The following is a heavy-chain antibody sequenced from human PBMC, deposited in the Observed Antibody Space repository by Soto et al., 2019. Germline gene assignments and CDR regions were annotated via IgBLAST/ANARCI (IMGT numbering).Heavy chain of an antibody. CDR2: ISGSGGST. CDR3: TYAEDNSKNTRYLQLNGMRAEDTAVYYCAKDLVFAISLGYCTNGVCRIYAFDI. J-gene: IGHJ3*02. Sequence: GGSLRLSCAASGFTFSSYAMSWVRQAPGKGLEWVSAISGSGGSTYYADSVKGRFTISRDNSKNTLYLQMNSLRAEDPANGRFTYAEDNSKNTRYLQLNGMRAEDTAVYYCAKDLVFAISLGYCTNGVCRIYAFDIWGQGTMVTVSS. D-gene: IGHD3-10*01. V-gene: IGHV3-23*01. CDR1: GFTFSSYA.